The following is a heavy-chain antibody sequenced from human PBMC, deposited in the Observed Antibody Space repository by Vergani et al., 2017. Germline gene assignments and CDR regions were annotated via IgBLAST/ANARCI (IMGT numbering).Heavy chain of an antibody. CDR1: GFTFSSYS. CDR3: ARDLFITMIVADYGMDV. J-gene: IGHJ6*02. V-gene: IGHV3-21*01. CDR2: ISSSSSYI. D-gene: IGHD3-22*01. Sequence: EVQLVESGGGLVKPGGSLRLSCAASGFTFSSYSMNWVRQAPGKGLEWVSSISSSSSYIYYADSVKGRLTISRDNAKNSLYLQMNSLRAEDTAVYYCARDLFITMIVADYGMDVWGQGTTVTVSS.